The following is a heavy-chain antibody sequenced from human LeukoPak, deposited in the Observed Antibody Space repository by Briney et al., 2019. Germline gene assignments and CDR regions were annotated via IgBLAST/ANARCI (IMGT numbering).Heavy chain of an antibody. CDR2: IYYSGST. V-gene: IGHV4-39*01. CDR1: GGSISSSSYY. Sequence: SETLSLTCTVSGGSISSSSYYWGWIRQPPGKGLEWIGSIYYSGSTYYNPSLKSRVTISVDTSKNQLSLKLSSVTAADTAVYYCARHRIYDSSGYPFDYWGQGTPVTVSS. J-gene: IGHJ4*02. CDR3: ARHRIYDSSGYPFDY. D-gene: IGHD3-22*01.